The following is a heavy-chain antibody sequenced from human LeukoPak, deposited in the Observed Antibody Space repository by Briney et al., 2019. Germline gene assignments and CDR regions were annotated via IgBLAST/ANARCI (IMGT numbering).Heavy chain of an antibody. J-gene: IGHJ4*02. CDR1: GFTFSSYS. CDR3: ASDYFDY. V-gene: IGHV3-48*04. CDR2: ISSSSTI. Sequence: GSLRLSCAASGFTFSSYSMNWVRQAPGKGLEWVSYISSSSTIYYADSVKGRFTISRDNAKNSLYLQMNSLRAEDTAVYYCASDYFDYWGQGTLVTVSS.